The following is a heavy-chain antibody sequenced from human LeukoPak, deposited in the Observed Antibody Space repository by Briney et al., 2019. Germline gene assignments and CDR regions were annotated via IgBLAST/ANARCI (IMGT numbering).Heavy chain of an antibody. D-gene: IGHD1-7*01. V-gene: IGHV4-39*01. CDR3: ARRNWNYENWLDP. CDR2: IYYSGRT. Sequence: SETLSLTCTVSGGSLNTSSDYWGWIRQPPGKGLEWIGSIYYSGRTSYNPSLQSRVTISVDTSKNQFSLRLSSVTAADTAVYYCARRNWNYENWLDPWGQGTLVTVPS. J-gene: IGHJ5*02. CDR1: GGSLNTSSDY.